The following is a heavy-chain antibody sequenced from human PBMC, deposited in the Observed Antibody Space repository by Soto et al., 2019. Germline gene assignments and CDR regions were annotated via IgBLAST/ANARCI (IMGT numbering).Heavy chain of an antibody. V-gene: IGHV3-9*03. CDR1: EFAFENYA. CDR2: ISWNSGTL. Sequence: EVQLVESGGGLVQPGRSLRLSCVASEFAFENYAMHWVRQAPGKGLEWVSGISWNSGTLVYAASVKGRFTVSRDNAKNSLFLQMDSLRSEDMARYFCAKGRTRPLELGSFGDNAFDVWGRGTVVSVSS. D-gene: IGHD3-10*01. CDR3: AKGRTRPLELGSFGDNAFDV. J-gene: IGHJ3*01.